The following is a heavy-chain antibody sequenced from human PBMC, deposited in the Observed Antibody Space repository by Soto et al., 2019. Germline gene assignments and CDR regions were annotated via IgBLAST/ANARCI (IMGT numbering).Heavy chain of an antibody. V-gene: IGHV3-21*01. CDR1: GFTFSSYS. CDR3: IRDFGEVGSTAAFDI. D-gene: IGHD1-26*01. J-gene: IGHJ3*02. Sequence: PGGSLRLSCAASGFTFSSYSMNWVRQAPGKGLEWVSSISSSSSYIYYADSVKGRFTISRDNAKNTLYLQMSSLRAEDTAMYYCIRDFGEVGSTAAFDIWGQGTMVTVSS. CDR2: ISSSSSYI.